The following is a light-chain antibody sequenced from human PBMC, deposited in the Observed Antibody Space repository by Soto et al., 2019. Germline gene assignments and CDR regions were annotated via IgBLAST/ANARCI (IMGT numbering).Light chain of an antibody. V-gene: IGKV1-8*01. CDR2: GAS. Sequence: AIRMTQSPSSLSASAGDRVAIACRASQDVGRYLAWYQQKPGQAPKLLIYGASTLQSGVPSRFSGGGSGTDFTLTISCLQPEDFATYYCQHYKNYPWTFGQGTKVEIK. CDR3: QHYKNYPWT. CDR1: QDVGRY. J-gene: IGKJ1*01.